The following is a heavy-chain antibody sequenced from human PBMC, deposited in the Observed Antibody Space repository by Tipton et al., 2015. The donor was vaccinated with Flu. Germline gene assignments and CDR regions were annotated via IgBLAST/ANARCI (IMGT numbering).Heavy chain of an antibody. CDR1: GGSISSGSYF. D-gene: IGHD5/OR15-5a*01. V-gene: IGHV4-61*09. Sequence: ILSLTCTVSGGSISSGSYFWGWIRQPAGEGLEWIGHISTSGSTNYNPSLKSRLTLSVDTSKNQFSLRLTSVTATDTALYYCARHERGVSTFPWGQGTLVTVSS. J-gene: IGHJ5*02. CDR3: ARHERGVSTFP. CDR2: ISTSGST.